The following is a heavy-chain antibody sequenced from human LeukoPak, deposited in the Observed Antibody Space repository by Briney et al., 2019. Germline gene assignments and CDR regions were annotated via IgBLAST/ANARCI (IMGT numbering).Heavy chain of an antibody. D-gene: IGHD6-6*01. CDR2: INHSGST. Sequence: SETLSLTCAVYGGSFSGYYWSWIRQPPGKGLEWIGEINHSGSTNYNPSLKSRVTISVDTSKNQFSLKLSSVTAADTAVYYCARRKSIAARPRFDYWGQGTLVTVSS. CDR1: GGSFSGYY. CDR3: ARRKSIAARPRFDY. J-gene: IGHJ4*02. V-gene: IGHV4-34*01.